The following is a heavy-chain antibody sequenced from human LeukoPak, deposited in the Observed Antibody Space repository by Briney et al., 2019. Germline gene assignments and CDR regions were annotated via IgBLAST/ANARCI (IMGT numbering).Heavy chain of an antibody. CDR3: ARSLRYFTYYFDY. V-gene: IGHV4-59*01. CDR2: IYYSGST. D-gene: IGHD3-9*01. J-gene: IGHJ4*02. Sequence: SETLSLTCTVPGGSISSYYCSWIRQPPGKGLEWIGYIYYSGSTNYNPSLKSRVTISVDTSKNQSSLKLSSVTAADTAVYYCARSLRYFTYYFDYWGQGTLVTVSS. CDR1: GGSISSYY.